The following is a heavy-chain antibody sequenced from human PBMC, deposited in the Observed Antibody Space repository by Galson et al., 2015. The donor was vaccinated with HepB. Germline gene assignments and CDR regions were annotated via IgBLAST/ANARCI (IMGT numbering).Heavy chain of an antibody. V-gene: IGHV1-58*02. CDR3: AIEIYTNGCCNFDY. D-gene: IGHD2-15*01. CDR1: GFTFRTSA. CDR2: IGVGSGNT. J-gene: IGHJ4*02. Sequence: SVKVSCKASGFTFRTSAIQWVRQARGQHLEWVGWIGVGSGNTNYAENLQERLTITRDLSTSTAYMELSSLRSEDTAVYYCAIEIYTNGCCNFDYWGQGTLVTVSS.